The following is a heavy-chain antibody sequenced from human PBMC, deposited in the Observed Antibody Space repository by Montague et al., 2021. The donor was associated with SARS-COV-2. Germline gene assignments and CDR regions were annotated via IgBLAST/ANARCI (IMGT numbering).Heavy chain of an antibody. V-gene: IGHV3-30*04. CDR1: GFIFNNYA. Sequence: SLRLSCAASGFIFNNYAMHWVRPAPGKGPQWFAAVTFDGRSQYYSSAVEGRFTISRHNSRNMLFLEMSSLRGEDTAVYYCARDGRDCGATNCQTYYYHYMDVWGQGNTVTVSS. J-gene: IGHJ6*03. CDR2: VTFDGRSQ. CDR3: ARDGRDCGATNCQTYYYHYMDV. D-gene: IGHD2-21*01.